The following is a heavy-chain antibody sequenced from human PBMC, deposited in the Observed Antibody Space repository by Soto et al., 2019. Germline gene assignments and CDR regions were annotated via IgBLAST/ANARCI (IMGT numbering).Heavy chain of an antibody. Sequence: SVKVSCKSSGGTFSSHAFSWVRQAPGQGLEWMGGIIPIIGTANHARKFQGRVTISADESTSTAYMELGRLRSDDTAVYYCARGGYCFISRCGASNPPDYYYGMDVWGQGTTVTVSS. CDR1: GGTFSSHA. J-gene: IGHJ6*02. CDR2: IIPIIGTA. D-gene: IGHD2-15*01. V-gene: IGHV1-69*13. CDR3: ARGGYCFISRCGASNPPDYYYGMDV.